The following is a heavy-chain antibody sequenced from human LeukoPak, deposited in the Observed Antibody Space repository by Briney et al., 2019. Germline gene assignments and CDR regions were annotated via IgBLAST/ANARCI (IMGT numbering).Heavy chain of an antibody. CDR3: ARGSWGNDWFDP. J-gene: IGHJ5*02. D-gene: IGHD7-27*01. V-gene: IGHV1-8*01. CDR2: MNPNSGNT. Sequence: ASVKVSCKASGYTFTSYDINWVRQATGQGLEWMGWMNPNSGNTGYAQKFQGRVTITRNTSISTAYMELSSLRSEDTAVYYCARGSWGNDWFDPWGQGTLVTVSS. CDR1: GYTFTSYD.